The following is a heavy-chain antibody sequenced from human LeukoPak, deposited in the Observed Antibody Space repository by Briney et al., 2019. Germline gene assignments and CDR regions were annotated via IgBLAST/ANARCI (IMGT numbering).Heavy chain of an antibody. V-gene: IGHV4-30-2*01. CDR2: IYHSGST. Sequence: PSETLSLTCAVSGGSISSGGYSWSWIRQPPGQGLEWIGYIYHSGSTYYNPSLKSRVTISVYRSKNQFSLKLSSVTAADTAVYYCARDRDYFDYWGQGTLVTVSS. CDR3: ARDRDYFDY. CDR1: GGSISSGGYS. J-gene: IGHJ4*02.